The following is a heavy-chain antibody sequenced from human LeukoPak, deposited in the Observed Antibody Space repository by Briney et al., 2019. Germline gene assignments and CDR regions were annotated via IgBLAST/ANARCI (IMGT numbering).Heavy chain of an antibody. Sequence: PGGSLRLSCAASGFTFSSYSMIWVRQAPGKGLEWVSSISSSSSYIYYAGSVKGRFTISRDNAKNSLYLQMNSLRAEDTAVYYCNPYYYDSSGYYYDYWGQGTLVTVSS. CDR2: ISSSSSYI. D-gene: IGHD3-22*01. CDR1: GFTFSSYS. CDR3: NPYYYDSSGYYYDY. J-gene: IGHJ4*02. V-gene: IGHV3-21*01.